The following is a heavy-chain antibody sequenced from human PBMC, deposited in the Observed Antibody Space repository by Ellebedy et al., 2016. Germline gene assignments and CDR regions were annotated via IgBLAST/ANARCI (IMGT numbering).Heavy chain of an antibody. Sequence: GSLRLSCTVSGGSISRSTYYWGWIRQPPGKGLEWIGSIYFSGSTYYSPSLKSRVTISVDTSKKQFSLRLSSVTAADTAVYYCARHQPSYGSGSYYTNYYGMDVWGQGTTVTVSS. D-gene: IGHD3-10*01. J-gene: IGHJ6*02. CDR3: ARHQPSYGSGSYYTNYYGMDV. CDR2: IYFSGST. CDR1: GGSISRSTYY. V-gene: IGHV4-39*01.